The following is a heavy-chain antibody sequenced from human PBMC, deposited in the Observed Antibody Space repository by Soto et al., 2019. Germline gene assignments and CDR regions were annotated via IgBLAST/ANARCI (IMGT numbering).Heavy chain of an antibody. J-gene: IGHJ1*01. CDR1: GFSFSSYG. D-gene: IGHD1-26*01. Sequence: GGSLRLSCAASGFSFSSYGMHWVRQAPGKGLEWVAVISYDGSNKYYADSVKGRFTISRDNSKNTLYLQMNSLRAEDTAVYYCAKDGGSYSAEYFQHWGQGT. CDR3: AKDGGSYSAEYFQH. CDR2: ISYDGSNK. V-gene: IGHV3-30*18.